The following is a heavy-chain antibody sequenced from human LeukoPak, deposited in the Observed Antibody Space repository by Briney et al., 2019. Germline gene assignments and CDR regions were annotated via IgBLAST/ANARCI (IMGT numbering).Heavy chain of an antibody. D-gene: IGHD3-16*01. Sequence: KPSETLSLTCTVSGGSISSYYWSWIRQPPGKGLEWIGYIYYSGSTNYNPSLKSRVTISVDTSKNQFSLKLSSVTAADTAVYYCAGNYGRYWYFDLWGRGTLVTVSS. CDR3: AGNYGRYWYFDL. V-gene: IGHV4-59*01. J-gene: IGHJ2*01. CDR1: GGSISSYY. CDR2: IYYSGST.